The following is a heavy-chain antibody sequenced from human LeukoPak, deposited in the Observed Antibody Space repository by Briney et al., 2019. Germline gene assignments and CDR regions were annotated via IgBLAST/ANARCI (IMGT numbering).Heavy chain of an antibody. CDR3: ARDDCSGGSCNKFPHDY. V-gene: IGHV1-2*02. J-gene: IGHJ4*02. CDR1: GYTFTGYY. Sequence: GASVKVSCKASGYTFTGYYMHWVRQAPGQGLGWMGWINPNSGGTNYAQKFQGRVTMTRDTSISTAYMELSRLRSDDTAVYYCARDDCSGGSCNKFPHDYWGQGTLVTVSS. D-gene: IGHD2-15*01. CDR2: INPNSGGT.